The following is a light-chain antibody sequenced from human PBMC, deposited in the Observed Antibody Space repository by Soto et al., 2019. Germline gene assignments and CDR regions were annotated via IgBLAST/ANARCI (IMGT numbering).Light chain of an antibody. CDR3: QQYGTSEII. Sequence: IVLTQSPGTLSLSQGERATLSCRAGQSLSNIFIAWYHQEPGQPPWLLIYDTSSRATGSPDMFSGSGAGTYFTLTISRLEPDSFAIFFCQQYGTSEIIFGQGTR. CDR2: DTS. J-gene: IGKJ5*01. CDR1: QSLSNIF. V-gene: IGKV3-20*01.